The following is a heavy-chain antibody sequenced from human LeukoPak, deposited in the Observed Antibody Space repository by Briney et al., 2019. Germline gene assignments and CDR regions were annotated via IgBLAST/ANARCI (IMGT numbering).Heavy chain of an antibody. Sequence: GASVKVSCKASGGTFSSYAISWVRQAPGQGLEWMGGIIPIFGTANYAQKFQGRVTITADESTSTAYMELSSLRSEDTAVYYCARDQWLRLPVGSGYYYYRDVWGKGTTVTVSS. CDR3: ARDQWLRLPVGSGYYYYRDV. CDR2: IIPIFGTA. D-gene: IGHD5-12*01. V-gene: IGHV1-69*13. CDR1: GGTFSSYA. J-gene: IGHJ6*03.